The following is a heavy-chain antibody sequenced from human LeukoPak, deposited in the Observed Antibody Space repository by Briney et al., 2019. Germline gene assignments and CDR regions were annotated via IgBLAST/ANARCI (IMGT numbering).Heavy chain of an antibody. CDR2: IYYSGST. J-gene: IGHJ4*02. CDR1: GDSISSYY. Sequence: PSETLSLTCTVSGDSISSYYWSWIRQPPGRGLEWIGYIYYSGSTNYNPSLKSRVTISLDTSKNQFSLKLTSVTAADTAVYYCASQLGGTTFHWGQGTLVTVSS. V-gene: IGHV4-59*01. CDR3: ASQLGGTTFH. D-gene: IGHD1-1*01.